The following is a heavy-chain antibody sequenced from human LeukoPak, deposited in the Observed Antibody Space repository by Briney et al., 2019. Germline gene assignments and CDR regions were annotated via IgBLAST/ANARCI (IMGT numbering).Heavy chain of an antibody. D-gene: IGHD2-15*01. Sequence: GGSLRLSCAASGFTFSNYWMTWVRQAPGKGLEWVANIKQDGSEKYYVDSVKGRFTISRDNAKNSLYLQMNSLRAEDTAVYYCARGDDCSGGSCYLLDYYYMDVWGKGTTVTVSS. CDR1: GFTFSNYW. CDR2: IKQDGSEK. V-gene: IGHV3-7*01. CDR3: ARGDDCSGGSCYLLDYYYMDV. J-gene: IGHJ6*03.